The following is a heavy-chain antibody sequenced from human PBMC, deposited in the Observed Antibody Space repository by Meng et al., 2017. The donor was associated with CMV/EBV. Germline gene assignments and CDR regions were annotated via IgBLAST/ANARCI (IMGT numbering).Heavy chain of an antibody. CDR3: TRSWIDSFTPDFDY. V-gene: IGHV1-2*06. CDR1: GYSFIGHY. J-gene: IGHJ4*02. Sequence: QVHLVQAGSEVKKPGASVKVSCKASGYSFIGHYIHWVGQAPGQGLEWMGRINPNSACTNYVEKFQGRVTMTRDTSNNIVYMELTRLTSDDTAVYYCTRSWIDSFTPDFDYWGQGTLVTVSS. D-gene: IGHD2-2*03. CDR2: INPNSACT.